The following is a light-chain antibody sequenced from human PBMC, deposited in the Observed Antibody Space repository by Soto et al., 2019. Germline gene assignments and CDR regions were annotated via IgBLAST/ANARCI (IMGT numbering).Light chain of an antibody. Sequence: SYELTQAPSVSVSPGQTARITCSGDPLSKQFAYWYQQKPGQAPLLVMYKDSERPSGIPERFSGSSSGTTVTLTISGVQADDEADYYCQSADISVPYVKLGGGTKLTVL. CDR2: KDS. J-gene: IGLJ2*01. CDR3: QSADISVPYVK. V-gene: IGLV3-25*02. CDR1: PLSKQF.